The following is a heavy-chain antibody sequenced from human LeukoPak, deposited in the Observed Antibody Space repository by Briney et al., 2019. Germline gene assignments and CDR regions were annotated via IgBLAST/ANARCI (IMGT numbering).Heavy chain of an antibody. V-gene: IGHV4-31*03. CDR1: GGSISSGGYY. CDR2: IYYSGST. Sequence: PSETLSLTCTVSGGSISSGGYYWSWIRQHPGKGLEWIGYIYYSGSTYYNPSLKSRVTISVDTSKNQFSLKLSSVTAADTAVYYCARRRDGYNFDAFDIWGQGTMVTVSS. CDR3: ARRRDGYNFDAFDI. J-gene: IGHJ3*02. D-gene: IGHD5-24*01.